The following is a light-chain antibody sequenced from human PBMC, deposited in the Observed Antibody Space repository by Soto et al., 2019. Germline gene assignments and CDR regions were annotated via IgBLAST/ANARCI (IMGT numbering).Light chain of an antibody. Sequence: QSALTQPASVSGSPGQSITISCTATSSDVGDFKYVSWYQQHPGKAPKLMIFDVNTRPSGVSARFSGSKSGNTASLTISGLQAEDEADYYCSSYTGRSYVFGTGTKLTVL. V-gene: IGLV2-14*03. CDR3: SSYTGRSYV. J-gene: IGLJ1*01. CDR1: SSDVGDFKY. CDR2: DVN.